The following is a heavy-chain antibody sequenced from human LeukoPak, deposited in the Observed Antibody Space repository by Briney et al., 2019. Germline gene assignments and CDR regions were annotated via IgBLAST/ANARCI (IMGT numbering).Heavy chain of an antibody. CDR2: INHSGST. J-gene: IGHJ6*03. V-gene: IGHV4-34*01. CDR1: GGSFSGYY. D-gene: IGHD2-15*01. Sequence: PSETLSLTCAVYGGSFSGYYWSWIRQPPGKGLEWIGEINHSGSTNYNPSLKSRVTISADTSKNQSSLKLSSVTAADTAVYYCARAVVGYYYYYYMDVWGKGTTVTVSS. CDR3: ARAVVGYYYYYYMDV.